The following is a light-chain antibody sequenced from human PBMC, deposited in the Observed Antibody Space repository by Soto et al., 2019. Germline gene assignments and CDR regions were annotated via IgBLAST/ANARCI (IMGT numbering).Light chain of an antibody. Sequence: QSALTQPASVSGSPGQSITISCTGTSSDVGGYNYVSWYQQHPGKAPKLMIYDVSNRPSGVANRFSGSKSGNTASLTISGLRAEDEADYYCSSYTSSSTLCVFGTGTKLTVL. CDR1: SSDVGGYNY. V-gene: IGLV2-14*01. J-gene: IGLJ1*01. CDR3: SSYTSSSTLCV. CDR2: DVS.